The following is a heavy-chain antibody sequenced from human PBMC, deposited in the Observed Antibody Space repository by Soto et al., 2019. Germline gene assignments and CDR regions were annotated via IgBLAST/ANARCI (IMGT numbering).Heavy chain of an antibody. Sequence: QVHLVESGGGVVQPGRSLRLSCAASGFTFDNYGMLWVRQAPGKGLEWVALISYDDTYKYNTDSVRGRFTISRDNSKNILFLQMNSLKADDTAVYYCAGGDYGDSIDYWGQGTLVTVSS. CDR2: ISYDDTYK. CDR1: GFTFDNYG. CDR3: AGGDYGDSIDY. V-gene: IGHV3-33*01. J-gene: IGHJ4*02. D-gene: IGHD4-17*01.